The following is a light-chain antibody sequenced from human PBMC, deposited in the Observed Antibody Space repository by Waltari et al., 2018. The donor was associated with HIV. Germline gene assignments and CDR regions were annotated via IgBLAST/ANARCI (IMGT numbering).Light chain of an antibody. CDR3: AVWGDSLNSYV. CDR1: SSNIGSNY. V-gene: IGLV1-47*01. Sequence: QSVLTQPPSASGTPGQRVTISCSGSSSNIGSNYVYWYQQLPGTAPKLLIYRNNPRPSGVPGRFSGSKSGTSASLAISGLRSEDEADYYCAVWGDSLNSYVFGTGTEVTVL. J-gene: IGLJ1*01. CDR2: RNN.